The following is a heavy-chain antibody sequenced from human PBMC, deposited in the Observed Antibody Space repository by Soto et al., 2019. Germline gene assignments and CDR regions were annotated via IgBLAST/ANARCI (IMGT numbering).Heavy chain of an antibody. CDR1: GGSISSYY. D-gene: IGHD2-8*01. CDR2: IYYSGST. Sequence: SETLSLTCTVSGGSISSYYWSWIRQPPGKGLEWIGYIYYSGSTNYNPSLKSRVTISVDTSKNQFSLKLSSVTAADTAVYYCARDLRCTNGVCYPFWFDPWGQGTLVTVSS. J-gene: IGHJ5*02. CDR3: ARDLRCTNGVCYPFWFDP. V-gene: IGHV4-59*01.